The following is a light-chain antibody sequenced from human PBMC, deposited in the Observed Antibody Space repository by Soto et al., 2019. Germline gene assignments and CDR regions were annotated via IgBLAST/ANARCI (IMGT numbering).Light chain of an antibody. CDR2: GAS. V-gene: IGKV3-20*01. CDR3: QQYGSSPGT. J-gene: IGKJ1*01. Sequence: EIVLTQSPGTLALSPWERATLSCRASQSVSSTYLAWYQQKPGQAPRLLIYGASSRATGIPDRFSGSGSGTDFTLIISRLEPEDFAVYYCQQYGSSPGTFGQGTKVDIK. CDR1: QSVSSTY.